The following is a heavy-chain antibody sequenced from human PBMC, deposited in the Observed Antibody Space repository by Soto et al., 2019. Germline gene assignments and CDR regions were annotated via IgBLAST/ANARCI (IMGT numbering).Heavy chain of an antibody. D-gene: IGHD3-3*01. CDR1: GGTFSSYT. V-gene: IGHV1-69*02. CDR3: ARGPHYDFWSGSHGSGWFDP. Sequence: SVKVSCKASGGTFSSYTISWVRQAPGQGLEWMGRIIPILGIANYAQKFQGRVTITADKSTSTAYMELSSLRSEDTAVYYCARGPHYDFWSGSHGSGWFDPWGQGTLVTVSS. J-gene: IGHJ5*02. CDR2: IIPILGIA.